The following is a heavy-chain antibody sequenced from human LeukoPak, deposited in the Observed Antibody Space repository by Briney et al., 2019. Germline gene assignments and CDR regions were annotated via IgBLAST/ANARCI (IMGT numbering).Heavy chain of an antibody. CDR1: GFTVRTNY. Sequence: GSLRLSCTASGFTVRTNYMSWVRQAPGKGLEWIGYIYYSGSTEYNPSLKSRVTISVDTSKNQFSLKMSSVTAADTAVYYCARARDGHINNWFDPWGQGTLVTVSS. CDR3: ARARDGHINNWFDP. V-gene: IGHV4-59*02. D-gene: IGHD5-24*01. J-gene: IGHJ5*02. CDR2: IYYSGST.